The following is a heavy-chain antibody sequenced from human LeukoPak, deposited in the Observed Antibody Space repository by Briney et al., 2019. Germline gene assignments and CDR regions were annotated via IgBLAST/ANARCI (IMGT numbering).Heavy chain of an antibody. J-gene: IGHJ4*02. CDR1: GFTFSCYG. CDR3: AKWGDYDVLTGYYVSDY. V-gene: IGHV3-30*18. D-gene: IGHD3-9*01. CDR2: ISYDGSNK. Sequence: GGSLRLSCAASGFTFSCYGMHWVRQAPGKGLEWVAVISYDGSNKYYADSVKGRFTISRDNSKNTLYLQMNSLRAEDTAVYYCAKWGDYDVLTGYYVSDYWGQGTLVTVSS.